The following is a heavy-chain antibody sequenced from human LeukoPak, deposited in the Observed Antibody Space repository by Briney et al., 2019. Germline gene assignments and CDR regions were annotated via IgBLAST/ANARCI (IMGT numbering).Heavy chain of an antibody. CDR2: INPNSGGT. D-gene: IGHD6-13*01. CDR3: ARVPSYSSPGGY. Sequence: ASVKVSCRASGYSFTSYTSYYIHWVRQAPGQGLEWMGWINPNSGGTNYAQKFQGRVTMTRDTSISTAYMELSRLRSDDTAVYYCARVPSYSSPGGYWGQGTLVTVSS. CDR1: GYSFTSYTSYY. J-gene: IGHJ4*02. V-gene: IGHV1-2*02.